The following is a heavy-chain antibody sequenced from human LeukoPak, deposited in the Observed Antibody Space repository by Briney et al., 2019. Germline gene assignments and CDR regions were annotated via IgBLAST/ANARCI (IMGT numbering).Heavy chain of an antibody. CDR1: GFTFNNYG. Sequence: PGGSLRLSCAASGFTFNNYGMHWVRQAPGKGLEWVAFIRYNGNNQYYADSVKGRFTISRDNSKNTLYLQMNSLRAEDTAVYYCARALIGYYFDYWGQGTLVTVSS. CDR2: IRYNGNNQ. CDR3: ARALIGYYFDY. J-gene: IGHJ4*02. V-gene: IGHV3-30*02. D-gene: IGHD2-8*01.